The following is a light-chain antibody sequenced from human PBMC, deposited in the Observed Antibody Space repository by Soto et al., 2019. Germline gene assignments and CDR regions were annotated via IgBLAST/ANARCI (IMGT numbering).Light chain of an antibody. Sequence: DIQMTQSPSSVSASVGDSVTITCRASQDISNWLAWYQQKPGKAPKLLIYSASTLHSGVSSRFSGSGSGTDFTLTISSLQPEDFATYYCQQANSFPHTFGQGTKLEIK. V-gene: IGKV1-12*01. CDR2: SAS. J-gene: IGKJ2*01. CDR3: QQANSFPHT. CDR1: QDISNW.